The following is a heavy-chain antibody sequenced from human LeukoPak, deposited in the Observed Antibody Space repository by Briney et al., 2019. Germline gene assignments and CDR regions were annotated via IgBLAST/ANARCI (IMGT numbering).Heavy chain of an antibody. V-gene: IGHV3-48*04. CDR3: ARGWTDIVVVGDDY. Sequence: PGGSLRLSCAASGFTFSSYSMNWVRQAPGKGLEWVSYISSSSSTIYYADSVKGRFTISRDNAKNSLYLQMNSLRAEDTAVYYCARGWTDIVVVGDDYWGQGTLVTVSS. J-gene: IGHJ4*02. D-gene: IGHD2-2*01. CDR1: GFTFSSYS. CDR2: ISSSSSTI.